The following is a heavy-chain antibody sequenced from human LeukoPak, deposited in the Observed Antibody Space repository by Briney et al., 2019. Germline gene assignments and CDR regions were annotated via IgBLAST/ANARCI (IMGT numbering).Heavy chain of an antibody. D-gene: IGHD3-22*01. CDR2: IKQDGSEK. CDR3: ASDRDYYDSSGYPFDY. J-gene: IGHJ4*02. CDR1: GFTFSSYW. V-gene: IGHV3-7*01. Sequence: AGGSLRLSCAASGFTFSSYWMSWVRQAPGKGLEWVANIKQDGSEKYDVDSVKGRFTISRDNAKNSLYLQMNSLRAEDTAVYYCASDRDYYDSSGYPFDYWGQGTLVTVSS.